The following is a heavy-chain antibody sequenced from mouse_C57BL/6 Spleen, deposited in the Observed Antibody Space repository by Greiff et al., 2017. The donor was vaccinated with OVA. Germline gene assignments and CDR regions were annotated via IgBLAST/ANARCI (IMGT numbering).Heavy chain of an antibody. J-gene: IGHJ1*03. V-gene: IGHV1-82*01. CDR2: IYPGDGDT. CDR3: VGNYERYFDV. CDR1: GYAFSSSW. D-gene: IGHD2-1*01. Sequence: QVQLKQSGPELVKPGASVKISCKASGYAFSSSWMNWVKQRPGKGLEWIGRIYPGDGDTNYNGKFKGKATLTADKSSSTAYMQLSSLTSEDSAVYFCVGNYERYFDVWGTGTTVTVSS.